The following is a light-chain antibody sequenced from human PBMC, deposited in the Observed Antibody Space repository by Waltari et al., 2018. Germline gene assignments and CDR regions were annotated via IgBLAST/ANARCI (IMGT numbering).Light chain of an antibody. V-gene: IGLV1-36*01. Sequence: QSVLTQPPSVSEAPRPRVTIPCSGSSPNIGNNAVNWYQQLPGKAPKLPLYYDDLLPSGVSDRFSGSKSGTSASLAISGLQSEDEADYYCAAWDDSLNGPVFGGGTKLTVL. CDR2: YDD. CDR1: SPNIGNNA. CDR3: AAWDDSLNGPV. J-gene: IGLJ3*02.